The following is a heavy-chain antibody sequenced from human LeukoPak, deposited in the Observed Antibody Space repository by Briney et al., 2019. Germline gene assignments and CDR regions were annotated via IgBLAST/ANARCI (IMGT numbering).Heavy chain of an antibody. CDR1: GFTFSSYG. V-gene: IGHV3-30*02. J-gene: IGHJ4*02. CDR3: AKKSYYYFDY. D-gene: IGHD1-26*01. Sequence: GGSLRLSCAASGFTFSSYGMHWVPPAPGKGLEWVEFIRYDGSNKYYADSVKGRFTISRDNSKNTLYLQMNSLRAEDTAVYYCAKKSYYYFDYWGRGTLVTVSS. CDR2: IRYDGSNK.